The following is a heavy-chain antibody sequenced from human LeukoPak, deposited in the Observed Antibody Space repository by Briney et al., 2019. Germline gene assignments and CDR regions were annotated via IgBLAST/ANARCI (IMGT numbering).Heavy chain of an antibody. CDR2: IRGYNT. Sequence: ASVKVSCKTSGYTFATYGISWVRQAPGQGLEWMGWIRGYNTNYAQHFQGRVTMTTGTSTSTAYVELRSLRSDDTAVYYCAREVRERGTAMAGETDYWGQGTLVTVSS. J-gene: IGHJ4*02. D-gene: IGHD6-19*01. CDR1: GYTFATYG. CDR3: AREVRERGTAMAGETDY. V-gene: IGHV1-18*01.